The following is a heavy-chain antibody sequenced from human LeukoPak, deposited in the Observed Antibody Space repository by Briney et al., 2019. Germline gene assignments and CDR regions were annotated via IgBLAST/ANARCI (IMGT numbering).Heavy chain of an antibody. CDR2: IIPIFCTA. D-gene: IGHD2-15*01. J-gene: IGHJ4*02. CDR1: GGTFSSYA. V-gene: IGHV1-69*13. CDR3: ARGAGGYCSGGSCYGPFDY. Sequence: GASVKVSCKASGGTFSSYAISWVRQAPGQGLEWMGGIIPIFCTANYAQKFQGRVTITADESTSTAYMELSSLRSEDTAVYYCARGAGGYCSGGSCYGPFDYWGQGTLVTVSS.